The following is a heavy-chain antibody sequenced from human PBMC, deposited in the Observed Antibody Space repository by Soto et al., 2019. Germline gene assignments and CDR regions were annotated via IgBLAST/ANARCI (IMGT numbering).Heavy chain of an antibody. V-gene: IGHV3-30*18. D-gene: IGHD6-19*01. CDR3: AKASSQQWLVHYWYFDL. J-gene: IGHJ2*01. CDR2: ISFDGSNK. CDR1: EFTFSNYV. Sequence: QVQLVESGGGVVQPGRSLRLSCAASEFTFSNYVMHWVRQAPGKGLEWVAVISFDGSNKYHVDSVKGRFTVSRDNSKNPVYLEMNSLRTEDTAVYYCAKASSQQWLVHYWYFDLWGRGTLVTVSS.